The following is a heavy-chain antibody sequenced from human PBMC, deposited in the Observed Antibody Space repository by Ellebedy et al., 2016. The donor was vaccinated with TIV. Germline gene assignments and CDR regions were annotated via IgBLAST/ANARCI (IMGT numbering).Heavy chain of an antibody. D-gene: IGHD2-2*02. J-gene: IGHJ4*02. CDR3: AKSPYTGYSDLGFDY. CDR1: GFTLSDYS. CDR2: IKQDGSET. Sequence: GESLKISCAASGFTLSDYSMSWVRQAPGKGLEWVANIKQDGSETYYVDSVKSRFTISRDNAKNSLYLQMNSLRADDTAVYYCAKSPYTGYSDLGFDYWGQGSLVTVSS. V-gene: IGHV3-7*01.